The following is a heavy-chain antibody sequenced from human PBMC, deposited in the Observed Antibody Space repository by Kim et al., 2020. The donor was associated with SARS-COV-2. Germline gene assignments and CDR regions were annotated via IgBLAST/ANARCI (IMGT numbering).Heavy chain of an antibody. CDR3: ARTSITMVRGVLMPHFDY. J-gene: IGHJ4*02. Sequence: ASVKVSCKASGYTFTGYYMHWVRQAPGQGLEWMGWINPNSGGTNYAQKFQGRVTMTRDTSISTAYMELSRLRSDDTAVYYCARTSITMVRGVLMPHFDYWGQGTLVTVSS. CDR1: GYTFTGYY. CDR2: INPNSGGT. D-gene: IGHD3-10*01. V-gene: IGHV1-2*02.